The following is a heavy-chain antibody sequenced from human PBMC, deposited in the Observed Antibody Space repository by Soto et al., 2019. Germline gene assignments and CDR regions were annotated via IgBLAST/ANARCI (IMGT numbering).Heavy chain of an antibody. Sequence: EVQLVESGGGLVQPGRSLRLSCAASGFTFDDYAMHWVRQAPGKGLEWVSGINWNSGNIGYADSVKGRFTISRDNAKNSLYLQMNSLRSEDTVLYYCTKSSGGACCSYYMDGWGKGTTVTVSS. CDR3: TKSSGGACCSYYMDG. V-gene: IGHV3-9*01. CDR1: GFTFDDYA. J-gene: IGHJ6*03. D-gene: IGHD2-21*02. CDR2: INWNSGNI.